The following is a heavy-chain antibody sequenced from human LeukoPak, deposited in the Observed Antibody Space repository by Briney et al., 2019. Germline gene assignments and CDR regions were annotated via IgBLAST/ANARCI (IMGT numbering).Heavy chain of an antibody. V-gene: IGHV3-48*04. D-gene: IGHD6-13*01. CDR3: ARDSVGIAASFDI. J-gene: IGHJ3*02. CDR1: RFTFSSYS. Sequence: GGSLRLSCSASRFTFSSYSMNWVRQAPGKGLEWISYISSSSSTTYYADSVKGRFTISRDNAKSSLYLQMNSLRAEDTAVYYCARDSVGIAASFDIWGQGTMVTVSS. CDR2: ISSSSSTT.